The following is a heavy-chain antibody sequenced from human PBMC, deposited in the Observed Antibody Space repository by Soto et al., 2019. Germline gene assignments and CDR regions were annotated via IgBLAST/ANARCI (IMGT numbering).Heavy chain of an antibody. J-gene: IGHJ4*02. V-gene: IGHV4-39*01. CDR1: GGSISSSSYS. CDR2: IYYSGST. D-gene: IGHD5-12*01. CDR3: ARRRYSGYEYYFDY. Sequence: PSETLSLTSTVSGGSISSSSYSWGWIRQPPGKGLEWIGSIYYSGSTYYNPSLKSRVTISVDTSKNQISLKLSSVTAADTAVYYCARRRYSGYEYYFDYWGQGTLVTVSS.